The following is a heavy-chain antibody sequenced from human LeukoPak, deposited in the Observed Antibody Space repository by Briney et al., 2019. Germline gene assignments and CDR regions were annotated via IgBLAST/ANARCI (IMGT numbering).Heavy chain of an antibody. D-gene: IGHD2-21*01. CDR3: ARGLLWWNQNYYFDY. CDR1: GGSISSYY. V-gene: IGHV4-59*01. Sequence: SETLSLTCTVSGGSISSYYWSWIRQPPGKGLEWIGYIYYSGSTNYNPSLKSRVTISVDTSKNQFSLKLSSVTAADTAVYYCARGLLWWNQNYYFDYWGQGTLVTVSS. J-gene: IGHJ4*02. CDR2: IYYSGST.